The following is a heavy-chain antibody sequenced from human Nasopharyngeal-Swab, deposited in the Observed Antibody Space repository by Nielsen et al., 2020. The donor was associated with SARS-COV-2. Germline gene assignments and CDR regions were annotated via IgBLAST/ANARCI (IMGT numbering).Heavy chain of an antibody. CDR3: ATTRYSYGLDY. D-gene: IGHD5-18*01. CDR2: IFPIFGTS. CDR1: GGTFSSYA. J-gene: IGHJ4*02. Sequence: SVKVSCKASGGTFSSYAISWVRQAPGQGLEWMGGIFPIFGTSNYAQKFQGRVTITADESTSTAYMELSSLRSEDTAVYYCATTRYSYGLDYWGQGTLVTVSS. V-gene: IGHV1-69*13.